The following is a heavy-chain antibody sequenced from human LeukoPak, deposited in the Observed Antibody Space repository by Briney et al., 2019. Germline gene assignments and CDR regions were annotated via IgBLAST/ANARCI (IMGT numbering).Heavy chain of an antibody. J-gene: IGHJ6*03. CDR2: MNPNSGNT. D-gene: IGHD3-9*01. Sequence: GASVKVSCKASGYTFTSYDINWVRQATGQGLEWMGWMNPNSGNTGYAQKFQGRVTITRNTSISTAYMELSSLRSEDTAVYYCAAASLRYFDWGYYYMDVWGKGTTVTISS. CDR3: AAASLRYFDWGYYYMDV. V-gene: IGHV1-8*03. CDR1: GYTFTSYD.